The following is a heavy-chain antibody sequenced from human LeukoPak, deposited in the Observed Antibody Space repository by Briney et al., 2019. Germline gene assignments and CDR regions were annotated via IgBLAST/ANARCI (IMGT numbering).Heavy chain of an antibody. J-gene: IGHJ4*02. CDR2: INPYSGDT. D-gene: IGHD6-13*01. CDR3: ARDQGSLTRSWYTGY. Sequence: ASVKVSCKASGYTFTSYSINWVRQATGQGLEWMGRINPYSGDTNFAQKFQGRVTMTRDTSITTAYMDLSSLTPDDTAVYFCARDQGSLTRSWYTGYWGQGTQVTVSS. V-gene: IGHV1-2*06. CDR1: GYTFTSYS.